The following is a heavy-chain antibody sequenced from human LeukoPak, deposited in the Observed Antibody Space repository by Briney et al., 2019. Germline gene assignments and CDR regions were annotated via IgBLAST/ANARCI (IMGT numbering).Heavy chain of an antibody. CDR3: ARSKDEGSFDY. V-gene: IGHV3-74*01. Sequence: PGGSLRLSCEASGFTFSDYWMHWVRQAPGKGLVWVSRINSGGRRTDYADYVKGRFTISRDNSKNTLYLQMNSLRAEDTAVYYCARSKDEGSFDYWGQGTLVTVSS. J-gene: IGHJ4*02. D-gene: IGHD6-6*01. CDR1: GFTFSDYW. CDR2: INSGGRRT.